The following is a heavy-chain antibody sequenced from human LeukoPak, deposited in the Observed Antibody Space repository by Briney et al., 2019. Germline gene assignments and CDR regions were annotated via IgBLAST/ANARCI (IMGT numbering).Heavy chain of an antibody. Sequence: ASVTVSCKASGYTFTGYYMHWVRQAPGQGLEWMGWMNPNSGNTGYAQKFQGRVTITRNTSMSTAYMELSSLRSEDTAVYYCARVGEGDYAFDYWGQGTLVTVSS. V-gene: IGHV1-8*03. CDR3: ARVGEGDYAFDY. D-gene: IGHD4-17*01. CDR1: GYTFTGYY. CDR2: MNPNSGNT. J-gene: IGHJ4*02.